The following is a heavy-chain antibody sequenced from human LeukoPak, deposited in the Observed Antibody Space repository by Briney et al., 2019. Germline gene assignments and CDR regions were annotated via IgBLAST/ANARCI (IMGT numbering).Heavy chain of an antibody. Sequence: SETLSLTCTVSGGSISSYYWSWIRQPPGKGLEWIGYIYYSGSTNYNPSLKSRVTISVDTSKNQFSLKLSSVTAADTAVYYCARGRSPIAVAVQIHYYYYIDVWGKGTTVTVSS. CDR1: GGSISSYY. CDR3: ARGRSPIAVAVQIHYYYYIDV. CDR2: IYYSGST. D-gene: IGHD6-19*01. V-gene: IGHV4-59*12. J-gene: IGHJ6*03.